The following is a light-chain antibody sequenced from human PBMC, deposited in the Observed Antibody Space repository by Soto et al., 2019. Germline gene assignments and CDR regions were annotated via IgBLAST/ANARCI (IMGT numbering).Light chain of an antibody. CDR2: RNN. CDR3: AAWDDSLSGFVV. CDR1: SSNIGSNY. J-gene: IGLJ2*01. V-gene: IGLV1-47*01. Sequence: QSVLTQPPSASGTPGQRVTISCSGSSSNIGSNYVYWYQQLPGTAPKLLIYRNNQRPSGVPDRFSGSKSGASASLAIRRPRSEDEDDYYCAAWDDSLSGFVVFGGGTKLTVL.